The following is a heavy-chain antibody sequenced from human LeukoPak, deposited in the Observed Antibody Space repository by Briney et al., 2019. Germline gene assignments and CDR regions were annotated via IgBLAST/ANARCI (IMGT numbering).Heavy chain of an antibody. V-gene: IGHV5-51*01. D-gene: IGHD2-8*02. CDR3: VRQGGRYWENHFDF. Sequence: GESLKISCKVSGYSFTSYWIGWVRQMPGKGLEWMGIIYPGDSDTRYRPSFQSHVTISPDKSISTAYLQRRRLKASDTAMYYCVRQGGRYWENHFDFWGQGTLVTVSS. J-gene: IGHJ4*02. CDR1: GYSFTSYW. CDR2: IYPGDSDT.